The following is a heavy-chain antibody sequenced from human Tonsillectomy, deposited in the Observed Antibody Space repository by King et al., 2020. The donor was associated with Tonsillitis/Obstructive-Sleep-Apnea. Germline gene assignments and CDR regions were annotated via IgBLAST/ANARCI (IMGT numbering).Heavy chain of an antibody. CDR3: AREAPRGRGVDP. V-gene: IGHV4-59*01. CDR2: IHYSGST. J-gene: IGHJ5*02. CDR1: GDSISSYY. Sequence: QLQESGPGLVKPSETLSLTCTVSGDSISSYYWSWIRQPPGKGLEWIGYIHYSGSTNYNPSLKSRVTISVDTSKNQFSLKLTSVTAADTAVYYCAREAPRGRGVDPWGQGTLVTVSS. D-gene: IGHD3-10*01.